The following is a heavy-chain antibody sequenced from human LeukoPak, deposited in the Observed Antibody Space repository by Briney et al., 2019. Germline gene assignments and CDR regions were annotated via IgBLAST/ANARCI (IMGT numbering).Heavy chain of an antibody. D-gene: IGHD3-10*01. J-gene: IGHJ3*02. V-gene: IGHV4-59*03. CDR2: IYYSGST. CDR3: AAIAGRPSPFDI. Sequence: PSETLSLTCTVSGGSISSYYWSWIRQPPGKGLEWIGYIYYSGSTNYNPSLKSRVTISVDTSENQFSLKLSSVTAADTAVYYCAAIAGRPSPFDIWGQGTMVTVSS. CDR1: GGSISSYY.